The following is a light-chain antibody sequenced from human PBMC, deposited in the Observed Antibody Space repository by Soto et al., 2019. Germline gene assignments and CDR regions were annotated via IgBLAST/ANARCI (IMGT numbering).Light chain of an antibody. Sequence: EIVLTQCPATLSLSPGERATLSCRASQSVSSYLAWYQQKPGQAPRLLIYDASNRATGIPARFSGSGSGTDFTLTISSLEPEDFAVYYCQQRSNWPRTFGQGTKVDIK. CDR3: QQRSNWPRT. V-gene: IGKV3-11*01. J-gene: IGKJ1*01. CDR1: QSVSSY. CDR2: DAS.